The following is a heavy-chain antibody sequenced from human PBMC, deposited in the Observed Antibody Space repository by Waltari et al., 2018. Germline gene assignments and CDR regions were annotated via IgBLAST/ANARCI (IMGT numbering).Heavy chain of an antibody. CDR2: IYYSGST. V-gene: IGHV4-39*07. J-gene: IGHJ4*02. Sequence: QLQLQESGPGLVKPSETLSLTCTVSGGSISSSSYYWGWIRQPPGKGLEWIGSIYYSGSTYYNPSLKRLVTRSVDTSKNQFSLKLSSVTAADTAVYYCARDHEGYDYSWGSYRLLDYWGQGTLVTVSS. CDR3: ARDHEGYDYSWGSYRLLDY. CDR1: GGSISSSSYY. D-gene: IGHD3-16*02.